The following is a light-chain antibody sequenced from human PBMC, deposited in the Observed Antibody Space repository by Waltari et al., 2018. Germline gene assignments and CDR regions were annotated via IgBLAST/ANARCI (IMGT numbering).Light chain of an antibody. CDR2: VSS. J-gene: IGKJ2*01. CDR1: QGVHIN. Sequence: EIVMTQSPATPSVSHGERVPLPCRASQGVHINLAWYQQKPGQAPRLLIYVSSTSATGVPARFSGSGSETQFTLTISSLQSEDFAVYYCQQYNNLPPLYTFGQGTKLEIK. CDR3: QQYNNLPPLYT. V-gene: IGKV3-15*01.